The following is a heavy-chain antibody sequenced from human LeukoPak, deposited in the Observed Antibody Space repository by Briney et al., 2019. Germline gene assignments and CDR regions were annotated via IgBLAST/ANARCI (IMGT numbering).Heavy chain of an antibody. CDR1: GGSFSGYY. CDR2: INHSGST. V-gene: IGHV4-34*01. Sequence: PSETLSLTCAVYGGSFSGYYWSWIRQPPGKGLEWIGEINHSGSTNYNPSFKSRVTISVDTSKNQFSLKLSSVTAADTAVYYCARARDGSSSWYVLLDPWGQGTLVTVSS. CDR3: ARARDGSSSWYVLLDP. D-gene: IGHD6-13*01. J-gene: IGHJ5*02.